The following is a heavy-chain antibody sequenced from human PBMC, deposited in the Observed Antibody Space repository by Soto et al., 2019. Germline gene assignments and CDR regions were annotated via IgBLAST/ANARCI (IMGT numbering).Heavy chain of an antibody. V-gene: IGHV1-18*01. CDR1: CYTFTSYC. CDR3: ARHHSVANRNWFDP. D-gene: IGHD5-12*01. J-gene: IGHJ5*02. CDR2: ISAYNGNT. Sequence: ASVKVSCKASCYTFTSYCISWVRQAPGQGLEWMGLISAYNGNTNYAQKLQGRVTMTTDTSTSTAYMELRSLRFDDTAVYYCARHHSVANRNWFDPWGQGTLVTVSS.